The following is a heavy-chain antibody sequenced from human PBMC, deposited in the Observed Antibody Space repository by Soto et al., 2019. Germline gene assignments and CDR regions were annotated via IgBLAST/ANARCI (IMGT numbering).Heavy chain of an antibody. D-gene: IGHD6-13*01. Sequence: GGSLRLSCAASGFTFSSYSMNWDRQAPGKGLEWVSYISSSSSTIYYADSVKGRFTISRDNAKNSLYLQMNSLRDEDTAVYYCARDRYSSSWYGDAFDIWGQGTMVTVSS. V-gene: IGHV3-48*02. CDR3: ARDRYSSSWYGDAFDI. CDR2: ISSSSSTI. CDR1: GFTFSSYS. J-gene: IGHJ3*02.